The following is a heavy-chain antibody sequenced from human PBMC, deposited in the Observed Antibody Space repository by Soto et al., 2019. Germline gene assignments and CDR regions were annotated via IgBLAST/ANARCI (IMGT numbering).Heavy chain of an antibody. CDR3: ARAYYDFWTSYHYGMDV. J-gene: IGHJ6*02. CDR1: GVSISTDGYS. CDR2: IYQSGST. D-gene: IGHD3-3*01. V-gene: IGHV4-30-2*01. Sequence: SETLSLTCAVSGVSISTDGYSWSWIRKPPGKGLEWIGFIYQSGSTYYNPSLKSRGTMSVDRSKNQFSLKLTSVTAADTTVYYCARAYYDFWTSYHYGMDVWGQGTTVT.